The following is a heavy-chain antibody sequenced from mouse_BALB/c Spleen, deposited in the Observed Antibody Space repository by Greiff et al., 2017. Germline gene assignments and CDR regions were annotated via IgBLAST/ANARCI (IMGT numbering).Heavy chain of an antibody. V-gene: IGHV5-6-5*01. CDR1: GFTFSSYA. Sequence: EVQVVESGGGLVKPGGSLKLSCAASGFTFSSYAMSWVRQTPEKRLEWVASISSGGSTYYPDSVKGRFTISRDNARNILYLQMSSLRSEDTAMYYCARGLFDYWGQGTTLTVSS. J-gene: IGHJ2*01. CDR3: ARGLFDY. CDR2: ISSGGST.